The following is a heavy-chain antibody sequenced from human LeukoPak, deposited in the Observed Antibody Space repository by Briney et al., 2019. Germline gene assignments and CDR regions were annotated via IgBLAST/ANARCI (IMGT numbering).Heavy chain of an antibody. CDR3: ARAGIPGYCTNVTCSNWLDP. CDR2: ISVYNGKT. V-gene: IGHV1-18*01. J-gene: IGHJ5*02. D-gene: IGHD2-8*01. CDR1: GYTFTTYS. Sequence: ASVKVSCKASGYTFTTYSISWVRQAPGQGLEWMGWISVYNGKTNSAQKLQGRVTMTTDTSTSTAYMELRSLRSDDTAVYYCARAGIPGYCTNVTCSNWLDPWGQGTLVTVSS.